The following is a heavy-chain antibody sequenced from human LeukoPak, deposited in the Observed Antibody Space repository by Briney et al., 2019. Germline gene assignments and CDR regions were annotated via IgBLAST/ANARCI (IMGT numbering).Heavy chain of an antibody. Sequence: PGGSLRLSCAASGFTFSSYGMHWVRQAPGKGLEWVAFIRYDGSNKYYADSVKGRFTISRDNSKNTLYLQMNSLRAEDTAVYYCAKGKIVVVTALDYWGQGTLVTVSS. CDR3: AKGKIVVVTALDY. V-gene: IGHV3-30*02. J-gene: IGHJ4*02. D-gene: IGHD2-21*02. CDR2: IRYDGSNK. CDR1: GFTFSSYG.